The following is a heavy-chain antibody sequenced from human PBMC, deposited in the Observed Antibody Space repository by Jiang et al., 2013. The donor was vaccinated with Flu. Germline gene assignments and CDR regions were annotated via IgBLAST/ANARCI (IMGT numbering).Heavy chain of an antibody. D-gene: IGHD4-17*01. Sequence: PGLVKPSQTLSLTCTVSGGSISSGGYYWSWIRQHPGKGLEWIGYIYYSGSTYYNPSLKSRVTISVDTSKNQFSLKLSSVTAADTAVYYCARDSNVGIGDPTLYFDYWGQGTLVTVSS. CDR1: GGSISSGGYY. V-gene: IGHV4-31*03. CDR3: ARDSNVGIGDPTLYFDY. J-gene: IGHJ4*02. CDR2: IYYSGST.